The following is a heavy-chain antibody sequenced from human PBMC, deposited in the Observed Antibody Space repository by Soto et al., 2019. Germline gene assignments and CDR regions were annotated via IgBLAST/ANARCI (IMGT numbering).Heavy chain of an antibody. J-gene: IGHJ4*01. Sequence: SDPLSLTCPVSHGSVSSVPFYWTWIRQHAGKGLEWIGYIYYSGNTYYRPSLKRRVSISIDTSQNQFSLRLNSVTAADTAVYYWAISGYGSSDFDHWGQTTLVSVTS. D-gene: IGHD6-13*01. CDR1: HGSVSSVPFY. CDR2: IYYSGNT. V-gene: IGHV4-31*03. CDR3: AISGYGSSDFDH.